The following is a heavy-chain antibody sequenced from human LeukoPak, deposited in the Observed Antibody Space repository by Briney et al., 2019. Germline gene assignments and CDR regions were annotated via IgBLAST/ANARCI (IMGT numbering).Heavy chain of an antibody. D-gene: IGHD5-18*01. V-gene: IGHV1-69*13. CDR2: IIPIFGTA. CDR3: ARLPSYGHRRGFDY. CDR1: GGTFSSYA. Sequence: SVKVSCRASGGTFSSYAISWVRQAPGQGLEWMGGIIPIFGTANYAQKFQGRVTITADESTSTAYMELSSLRSEGTAVYYCARLPSYGHRRGFDYWGQGTLVTVSS. J-gene: IGHJ4*02.